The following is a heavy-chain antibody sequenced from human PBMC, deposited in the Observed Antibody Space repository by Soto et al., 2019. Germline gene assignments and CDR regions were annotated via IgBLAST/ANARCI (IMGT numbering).Heavy chain of an antibody. CDR2: ISAYNGNT. J-gene: IGHJ6*02. D-gene: IGHD3-3*01. V-gene: IGHV1-18*01. CDR1: GYTFTSYR. CDR3: ARVARGITIFGVDIPSPYKDV. Sequence: QVQLVQSGAEVKKPGASVKVSCKASGYTFTSYRISWVRQAPGQGLEWMGWISAYNGNTSYAQKLQGRVTMTTDTSTSTAYMELRSLRSDDTAVYYCARVARGITIFGVDIPSPYKDVWCQGTTLTVSS.